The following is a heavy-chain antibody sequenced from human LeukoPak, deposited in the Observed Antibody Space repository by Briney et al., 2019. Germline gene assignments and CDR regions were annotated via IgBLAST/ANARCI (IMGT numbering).Heavy chain of an antibody. CDR1: GFTFSSYS. J-gene: IGHJ6*03. Sequence: GGSLRLSCAASGFTFSSYSMNWVRQAPGKGLEWVSYISSSSSTIYYTDSVKGRFTISRDNAKNSLYLQMNSLRAEDTAVYYCARDRESYYYYMDVWGKGTTVTVSS. CDR2: ISSSSSTI. CDR3: ARDRESYYYYMDV. V-gene: IGHV3-48*01.